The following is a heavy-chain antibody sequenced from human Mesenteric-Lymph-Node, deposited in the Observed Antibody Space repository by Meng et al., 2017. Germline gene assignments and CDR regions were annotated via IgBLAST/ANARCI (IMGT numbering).Heavy chain of an antibody. CDR2: IRQDGIEK. D-gene: IGHD1-26*01. CDR1: GFTFSNYW. Sequence: PLGGSGGGVVQPGGPLLLSCAAYGFTFSNYWRTWVRQAPGKGLEWAANIRQDGIEKNYVDSVTGRFTITRDNAKNSLYLHMSSLSAEDTAVYYCARDSRGSYYWGQGTLVTVSS. CDR3: ARDSRGSYY. J-gene: IGHJ4*02. V-gene: IGHV3-7*01.